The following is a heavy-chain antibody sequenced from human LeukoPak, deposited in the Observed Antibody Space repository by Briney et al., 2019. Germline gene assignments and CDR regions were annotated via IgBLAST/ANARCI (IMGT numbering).Heavy chain of an antibody. V-gene: IGHV1-18*01. CDR3: ARGTNYDYVWGSYPDGTGTFDY. CDR2: IAPYNGNT. CDR1: GYTFTSYG. J-gene: IGHJ4*02. Sequence: ASVKVSCKASGYTFTSYGITWVRQAPGQGLEWMGWIAPYNGNTNYVQKLQGRVTMTTDTSTSTAYMELRSLRSDDTAVYYCARGTNYDYVWGSYPDGTGTFDYWGQGTPVTVSS. D-gene: IGHD3-16*02.